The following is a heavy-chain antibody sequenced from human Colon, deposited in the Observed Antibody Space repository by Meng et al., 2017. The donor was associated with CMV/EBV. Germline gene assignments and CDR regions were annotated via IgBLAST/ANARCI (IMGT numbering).Heavy chain of an antibody. CDR1: GFTFRSYA. D-gene: IGHD6-6*01. V-gene: IGHV3-23*01. J-gene: IGHJ4*02. CDR2: IVGSGGTT. CDR3: AKSGIATRPGEY. Sequence: GGSLRLSCAASGFTFRSYAMTWVRQAPGKGLEWVSAIVGSGGTTYYADSVKGGFTISRDKSKNTLYLQMNSLRDEDTAVYYCAKSGIATRPGEYWGQGTLVTVSS.